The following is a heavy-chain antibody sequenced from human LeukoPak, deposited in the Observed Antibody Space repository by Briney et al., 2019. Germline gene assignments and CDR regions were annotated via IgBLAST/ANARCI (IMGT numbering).Heavy chain of an antibody. Sequence: PGGSLRLSCAASGFTVSSNYTSWVRQAPGKGLEWVSVIYSGGSTYYADSVKGRFTISRDNSKNTLYLHMNSLRAEDTAVYYCARGTYGSIHYYYMDVWGKGTTVTVSS. CDR2: IYSGGST. CDR3: ARGTYGSIHYYYMDV. J-gene: IGHJ6*03. V-gene: IGHV3-53*01. D-gene: IGHD3-10*01. CDR1: GFTVSSNY.